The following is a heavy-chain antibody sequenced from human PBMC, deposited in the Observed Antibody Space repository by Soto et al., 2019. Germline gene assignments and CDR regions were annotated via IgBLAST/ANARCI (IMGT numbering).Heavy chain of an antibody. D-gene: IGHD3-9*01. CDR1: GGSISSSSYY. CDR3: ARQGLLYYDILTGRENYYYGMDV. J-gene: IGHJ6*02. V-gene: IGHV4-39*01. Sequence: SETLSLTCTVSGGSISSSSYYWGWIRQPPGKGLEWIGSIYYSGSTYYNPSLKSRVTISVDTSKNQFSLKLSSVTAADTAVYYCARQGLLYYDILTGRENYYYGMDVWGQGTTVTVSS. CDR2: IYYSGST.